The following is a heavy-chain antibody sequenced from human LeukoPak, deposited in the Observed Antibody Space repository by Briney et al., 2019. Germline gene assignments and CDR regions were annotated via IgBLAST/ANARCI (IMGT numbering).Heavy chain of an antibody. CDR3: ARSGGYSLARDWFDP. CDR2: IRSKAYGGTT. J-gene: IGHJ5*02. D-gene: IGHD2-15*01. Sequence: PGRSLILSCTASGFTFGDYAMTWVRQAPGKGLEGVGFIRSKAYGGTTEYAASVKGRFTISRDDSKSIAYLQMNSLRAEDTAFYYCARSGGYSLARDWFDPWGQGTLVTVSS. CDR1: GFTFGDYA. V-gene: IGHV3-49*04.